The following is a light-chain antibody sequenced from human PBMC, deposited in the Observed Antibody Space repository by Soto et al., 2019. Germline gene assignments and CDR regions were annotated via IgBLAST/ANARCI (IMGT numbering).Light chain of an antibody. CDR1: QSISIY. CDR2: AGS. Sequence: DIQMTQSPSSLYASVGDRVTITCRASQSISIYLNWYQQKPGKAPILLVYAGSSLQGGVPSRFGGSGSGKDFTLTITSLQPEDFATYYCQQSYSTPTFGGGTKVQIK. CDR3: QQSYSTPT. J-gene: IGKJ4*01. V-gene: IGKV1-39*01.